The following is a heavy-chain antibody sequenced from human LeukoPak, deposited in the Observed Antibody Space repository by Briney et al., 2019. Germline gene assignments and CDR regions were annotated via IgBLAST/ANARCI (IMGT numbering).Heavy chain of an antibody. CDR1: GFTFSSYG. CDR3: AKDHGYDYVWGSTTFQFDY. Sequence: PGGSLRLSCAASGFTFSSYGMHWVRQAPGRGLEWVAFIRYDGSNKYYADSVKGRFTISRDNSKNTLYLQMNSLRAEDTAVYYCAKDHGYDYVWGSTTFQFDYWGQGTLVTVSS. CDR2: IRYDGSNK. D-gene: IGHD3-16*01. J-gene: IGHJ4*02. V-gene: IGHV3-30*02.